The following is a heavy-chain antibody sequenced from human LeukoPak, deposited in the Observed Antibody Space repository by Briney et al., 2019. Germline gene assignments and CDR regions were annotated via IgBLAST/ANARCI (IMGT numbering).Heavy chain of an antibody. D-gene: IGHD5-12*01. CDR1: GGTFSSYA. J-gene: IGHJ5*02. Sequence: SVKVSCKASGGTFSSYAISWVRQAPGQGLGWMGGIIPIFGTANYAQKFQGRVTITADESTSTAYMELSSLRSEDTAVYYCAREGRVATIVSPSGYNWFDPWGQGTLVTVSS. V-gene: IGHV1-69*01. CDR3: AREGRVATIVSPSGYNWFDP. CDR2: IIPIFGTA.